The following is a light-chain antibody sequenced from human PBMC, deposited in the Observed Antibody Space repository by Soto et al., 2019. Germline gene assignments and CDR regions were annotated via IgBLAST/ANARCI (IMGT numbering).Light chain of an antibody. CDR3: ASYTDISTVV. Sequence: QSALAQPASVSGSPGQSITISCTGTSSDVGDYNYVCWYQQIPGKAPELMIYEVRRRPSGVSNRFSGSKSGNTASLTISGLQAEDEGDYYCASYTDISTVVFGTGTKLTVL. V-gene: IGLV2-14*01. J-gene: IGLJ2*01. CDR2: EVR. CDR1: SSDVGDYNY.